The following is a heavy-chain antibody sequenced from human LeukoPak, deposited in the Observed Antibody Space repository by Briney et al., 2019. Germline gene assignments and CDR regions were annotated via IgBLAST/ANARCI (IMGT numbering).Heavy chain of an antibody. Sequence: GESLKISCKVSGYSFTSYWGGWVRQMPGKGLEWMGIIYPGDSDTRYSPSFQGQVTISADKSISTAYLQWSSLKASDTAIYYCARHPGSGWYSTGDYGGQGTLVTVSS. CDR3: ARHPGSGWYSTGDY. CDR1: GYSFTSYW. CDR2: IYPGDSDT. V-gene: IGHV5-51*01. J-gene: IGHJ4*02. D-gene: IGHD6-19*01.